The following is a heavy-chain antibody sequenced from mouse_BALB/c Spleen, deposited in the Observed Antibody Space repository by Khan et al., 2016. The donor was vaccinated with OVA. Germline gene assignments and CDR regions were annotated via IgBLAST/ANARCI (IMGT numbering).Heavy chain of an antibody. CDR3: ARNYDYDEGLAY. J-gene: IGHJ3*01. Sequence: QVQLQQSGPGLVQPSQSPSITCTVSGFSLNYYGVHWVRQSPGKGLEWLGVIWSGGSTDYNAPFISRLSISKDNSKSQVFFKMNSLQSNDTAIYYCARNYDYDEGLAYWGQGTLVTVSA. CDR1: GFSLNYYG. CDR2: IWSGGST. V-gene: IGHV2-2*03. D-gene: IGHD2-4*01.